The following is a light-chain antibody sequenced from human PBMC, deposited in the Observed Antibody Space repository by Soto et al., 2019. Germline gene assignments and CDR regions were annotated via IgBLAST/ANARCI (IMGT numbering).Light chain of an antibody. CDR2: GSA. J-gene: IGKJ5*01. Sequence: EIVLTQSPGTLSLSPGERASLSCGASQIVSSSYLAWYQQKPGQAPRLLIYGSATRATGIPDRFSSSGSGTYFPLTISRLEPEDFAVYYCQQYGDSPTTFGPGTRLEIK. V-gene: IGKV3-20*01. CDR3: QQYGDSPTT. CDR1: QIVSSSY.